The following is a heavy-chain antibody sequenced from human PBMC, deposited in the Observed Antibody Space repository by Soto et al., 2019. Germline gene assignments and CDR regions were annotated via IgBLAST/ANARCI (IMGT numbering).Heavy chain of an antibody. D-gene: IGHD6-25*01. CDR2: IDPSDSYT. CDR1: GYSFTSYW. CDR3: ASAAYYYYGMDV. J-gene: IGHJ6*02. V-gene: IGHV5-10-1*01. Sequence: GESLKISCKGSGYSFTSYWISWVRQMPGKGLEWMGRIDPSDSYTNYSPSFQGHVTISADKSISTAYLQWSSLKASDTAMYYCASAAYYYYGMDVWGQGTKVTVSS.